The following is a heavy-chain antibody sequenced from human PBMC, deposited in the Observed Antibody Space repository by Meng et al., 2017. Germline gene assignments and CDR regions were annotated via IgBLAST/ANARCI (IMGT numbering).Heavy chain of an antibody. V-gene: IGHV1-2*02. Sequence: VEVVQCGAEVKKPGASVKVSCKASGYTFTGYYMHLVRQAPGQGLEWMGWINPNSGGTNYAQKFQGRVTMTRDTSISTAYMELSRLRSDDTAVYYCASRYDSSGSAAFQHWGQGTLVTVSS. D-gene: IGHD3-22*01. CDR3: ASRYDSSGSAAFQH. J-gene: IGHJ1*01. CDR2: INPNSGGT. CDR1: GYTFTGYY.